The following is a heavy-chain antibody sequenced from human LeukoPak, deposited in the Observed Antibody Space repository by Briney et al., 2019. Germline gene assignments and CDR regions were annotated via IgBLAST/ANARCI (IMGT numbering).Heavy chain of an antibody. J-gene: IGHJ2*01. V-gene: IGHV3-23*01. CDR2: ISGSGGST. Sequence: GGSLRLSCAASTFTFSSYAMSWVRQAPGKGLEWVSTISGSGGSTYYADSVKGRFTVSRDNSKNTLYLQMNSLRAEDTAVYYCAGKNYYGSGSSFYWYFDLWGRGTLVTVSS. CDR3: AGKNYYGSGSSFYWYFDL. CDR1: TFTFSSYA. D-gene: IGHD3-10*01.